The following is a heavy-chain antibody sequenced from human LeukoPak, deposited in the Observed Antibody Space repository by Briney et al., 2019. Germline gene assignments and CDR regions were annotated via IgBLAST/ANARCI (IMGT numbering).Heavy chain of an antibody. J-gene: IGHJ3*02. CDR2: INHSGST. Sequence: ASETLCLTCAVYGGSFSGSYWSWIRQPPGKGREWIGEINHSGSTNYNPSLKSRVTISVDTSKPQFSLKLSSVTAADTAVYYCATLYYDSSGYIWGQGTMVTVSS. CDR3: ATLYYDSSGYI. CDR1: GGSFSGSY. D-gene: IGHD3-22*01. V-gene: IGHV4-34*01.